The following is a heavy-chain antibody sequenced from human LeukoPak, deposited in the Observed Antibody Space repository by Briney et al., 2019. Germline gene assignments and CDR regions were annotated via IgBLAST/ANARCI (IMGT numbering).Heavy chain of an antibody. V-gene: IGHV4-39*01. J-gene: IGHJ4*02. CDR1: GGPISSSSYY. D-gene: IGHD3-3*01. CDR2: IYYSGST. Sequence: SETLSLTCTVSGGPISSSSYYWGWIRQPPGKGLEWIGSIYYSGSTYYNPSLKSRVTISVDTSKNQFSLKLSSVTAADTAVYYCARRTRYDFWSGLYFDYWGQGTLVTVSS. CDR3: ARRTRYDFWSGLYFDY.